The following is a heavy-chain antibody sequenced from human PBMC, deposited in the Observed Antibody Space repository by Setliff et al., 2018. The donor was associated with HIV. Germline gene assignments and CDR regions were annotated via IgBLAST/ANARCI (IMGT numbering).Heavy chain of an antibody. V-gene: IGHV4-4*08. J-gene: IGHJ5*02. CDR3: ARRGHRSIYDPYQYNYFNP. CDR1: GGSISSYY. CDR2: IYTSGST. D-gene: IGHD5-18*01. Sequence: SETLSLTCTVSGGSISSYYWSWIRQPPGKGLEWIGYIYTSGSTNYNPSLKSRVTISVDTSKNQFSLKLSSVTAADTAVYYCARRGHRSIYDPYQYNYFNPWGQGTLVTVSS.